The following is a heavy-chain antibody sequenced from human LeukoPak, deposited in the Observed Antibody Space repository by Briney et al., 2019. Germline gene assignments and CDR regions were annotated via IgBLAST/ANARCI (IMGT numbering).Heavy chain of an antibody. Sequence: PGGSLRLSCAASGFTVDSNYLSWVRQPPGKGLEWIGEIYHSGSPNYNPSLKSRVTISVDKSRNHFSLNLSSVTAADTAVYYCARVNINNWHSCDYWGQGTLVTVSS. D-gene: IGHD1-1*01. CDR1: GFTVDSNY. CDR2: IYHSGSP. V-gene: IGHV4-4*02. J-gene: IGHJ4*02. CDR3: ARVNINNWHSCDY.